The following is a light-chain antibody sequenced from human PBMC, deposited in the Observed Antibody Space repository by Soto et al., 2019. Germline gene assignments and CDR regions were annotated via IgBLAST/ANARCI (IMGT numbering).Light chain of an antibody. Sequence: SYELTQPPSVSVAPGKTARITCGGNNIGSKSVHWYQQKPGQAPVLVIYYDSDRPSGIPERFSGSNSGNTATLTISRVEAGDEADYYCKVWDSSSDHPVFGTGTKLTVL. V-gene: IGLV3-21*04. CDR3: KVWDSSSDHPV. CDR1: NIGSKS. J-gene: IGLJ1*01. CDR2: YDS.